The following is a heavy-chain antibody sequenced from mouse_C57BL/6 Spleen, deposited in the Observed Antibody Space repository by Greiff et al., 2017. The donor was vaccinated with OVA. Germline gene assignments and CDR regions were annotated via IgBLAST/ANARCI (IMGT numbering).Heavy chain of an antibody. Sequence: VQLQQPGAELVRPGTSVKLSCKASGYTFTSYWMHWVKQRPGQGLEWIGVIDPSDSYTNYNQKFKGKATLTVDTSSSTAYMQLSSLTSEDSAVYYCARRTAQAFDYWGQGTTLTVSS. CDR1: GYTFTSYW. J-gene: IGHJ2*01. V-gene: IGHV1-59*01. CDR2: IDPSDSYT. D-gene: IGHD3-2*02. CDR3: ARRTAQAFDY.